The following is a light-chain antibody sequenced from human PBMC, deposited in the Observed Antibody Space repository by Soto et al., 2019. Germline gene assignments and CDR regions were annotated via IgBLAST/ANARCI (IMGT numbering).Light chain of an antibody. Sequence: EIVLTQSPATLSSSPGETATLSCRASQYFGTRLAWYQHKPGQAPRLLIYYASNRATGIPARFSGSGSGTDFTLTINSLAPEDFEIYYCHQRQSWPRTFGQGTKVDIX. CDR1: QYFGTR. CDR3: HQRQSWPRT. J-gene: IGKJ1*01. CDR2: YAS. V-gene: IGKV3-11*01.